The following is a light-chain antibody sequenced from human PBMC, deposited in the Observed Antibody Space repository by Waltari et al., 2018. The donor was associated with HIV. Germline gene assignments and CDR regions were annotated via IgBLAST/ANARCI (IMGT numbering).Light chain of an antibody. V-gene: IGLV3-25*03. CDR1: ALPKQY. Sequence: SYELTQPPSVSVSPGQTARITCSGDALPKQYAYWYQQRSGQAPVVVIYKDTERPSGIPERFSGSSSGTTATLTIIGVQAQDEADYHCQSADSLNGWVFGGGTKLTVL. CDR3: QSADSLNGWV. J-gene: IGLJ3*02. CDR2: KDT.